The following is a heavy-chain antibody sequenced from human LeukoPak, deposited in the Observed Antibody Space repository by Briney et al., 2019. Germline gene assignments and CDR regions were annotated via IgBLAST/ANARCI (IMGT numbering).Heavy chain of an antibody. J-gene: IGHJ6*04. CDR1: GFTFSGYW. Sequence: GGSLRLSCAASGFTFSGYWMSWLRQAPGKGLEWVANIKQDGGEKNYVDSVRGRFTISRDNAKNSLYLQMNSLRAEDTAVYYCARDRGFGQADVWGKGTTVTVSS. CDR2: IKQDGGEK. V-gene: IGHV3-7*01. D-gene: IGHD3-10*01. CDR3: ARDRGFGQADV.